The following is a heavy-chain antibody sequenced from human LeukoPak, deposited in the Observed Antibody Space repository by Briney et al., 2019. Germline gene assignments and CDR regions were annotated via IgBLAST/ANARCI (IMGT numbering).Heavy chain of an antibody. CDR1: GFTFSSYG. V-gene: IGHV3-30*03. CDR2: ISYDGSNK. D-gene: IGHD2-15*01. J-gene: IGHJ4*02. CDR3: AALGYCSGGSCYGGFDY. Sequence: GGSLRLSCGASGFTFSSYGMHWVRQAPGKGLEWVAVISYDGSNKYYADSVKGRFAISRDNSKNTLYLQMNSLRAEDTAVYYCAALGYCSGGSCYGGFDYWGQGTLVTVSS.